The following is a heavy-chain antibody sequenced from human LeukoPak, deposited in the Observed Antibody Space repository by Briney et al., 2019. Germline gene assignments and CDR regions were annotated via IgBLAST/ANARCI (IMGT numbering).Heavy chain of an antibody. CDR1: GYTFTNNW. J-gene: IGHJ4*02. D-gene: IGHD1-26*01. V-gene: IGHV5-51*01. CDR3: ARQVGAILYFDY. CDR2: IHPGDSAT. Sequence: GESLKISCKVSGYTFTNNWIGWVRQMPGKGLEWMGIIHPGDSATRYSPSFQGQVTISADKSITTAYLQWSSLRASDTAMYYCARQVGAILYFDYWGQGTLVTVSS.